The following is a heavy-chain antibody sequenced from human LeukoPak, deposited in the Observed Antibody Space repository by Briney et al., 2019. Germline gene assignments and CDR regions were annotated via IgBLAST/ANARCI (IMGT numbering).Heavy chain of an antibody. CDR2: ISYDGSNK. CDR1: GFTFSSYA. CDR3: ARDPVVPAALDAFDI. Sequence: GGSLRLSCAASGFTFSSYAMHWVRQAPGKGLEWVAVISYDGSNKYYADSVKGRFTISRDNSKNTLYLQMNSLRAEGTAVYYCARDPVVPAALDAFDIWGQGTMVTVSS. J-gene: IGHJ3*02. V-gene: IGHV3-30-3*01. D-gene: IGHD2-2*01.